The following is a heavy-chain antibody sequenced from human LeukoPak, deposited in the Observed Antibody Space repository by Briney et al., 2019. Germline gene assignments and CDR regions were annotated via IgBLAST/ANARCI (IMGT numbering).Heavy chain of an antibody. V-gene: IGHV3-74*01. Sequence: PGGSLRLSCAASGFTFSSSWMHWVRQAPGKGLVWVSRIHSAGSFTNYADSVTGRFTISRDNAKNALYLEMSSLRAEDTGVYYCARDRVLGSGSSDIWGQGTLVTVPS. CDR1: GFTFSSSW. CDR3: ARDRVLGSGSSDI. CDR2: IHSAGSFT. D-gene: IGHD3-10*01. J-gene: IGHJ4*02.